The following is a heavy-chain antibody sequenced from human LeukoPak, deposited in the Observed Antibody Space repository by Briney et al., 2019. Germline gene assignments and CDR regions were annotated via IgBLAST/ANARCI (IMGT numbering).Heavy chain of an antibody. CDR3: AQGDGTYYDFWSGSFVDY. CDR2: INGRGAGT. J-gene: IGHJ4*02. V-gene: IGHV3-23*01. Sequence: PSETLSLTCAVYGGSFSGYYWSWVRQAPGKGLEWVSAINGRGAGTHYADSVKGRFTISRDNSNNTLYLQMNSLRADDTVIYYCAQGDGTYYDFWSGSFVDYWGQGTLVTVSS. CDR1: GGSFSGYY. D-gene: IGHD3-3*01.